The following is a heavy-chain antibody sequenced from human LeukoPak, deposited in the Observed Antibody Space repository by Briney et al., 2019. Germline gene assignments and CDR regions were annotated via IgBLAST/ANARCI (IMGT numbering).Heavy chain of an antibody. J-gene: IGHJ6*02. V-gene: IGHV4-59*08. CDR1: GGSISSYY. D-gene: IGHD4-17*01. Sequence: SETLSLTCTVSGGSISSYYWSWIRQPPGKGLEWIGYIYYSGSTNYNPSLKSRVTISVDTSKNQFSLKLSSVTAADTAVYYCARGPNYGDYYYYGMDVWGQGTTVTVSS. CDR2: IYYSGST. CDR3: ARGPNYGDYYYYGMDV.